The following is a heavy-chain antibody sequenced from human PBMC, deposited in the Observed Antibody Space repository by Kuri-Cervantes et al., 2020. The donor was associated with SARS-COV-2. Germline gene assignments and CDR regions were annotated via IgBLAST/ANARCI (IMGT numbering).Heavy chain of an antibody. D-gene: IGHD3-3*01. J-gene: IGHJ6*03. Sequence: GESLKISCAASGFTFSNSDMNWVHQAPGKGLEWVSGVSWNGSRTHYADSVKGRFTISRDNSKNTLYLQMNSLRAEDTAVYYCAKEYYDFWSGYYYYYMDVWGKGTTVTVSS. V-gene: IGHV3-35*01. CDR3: AKEYYDFWSGYYYYYMDV. CDR1: GFTFSNSD. CDR2: VSWNGSRT.